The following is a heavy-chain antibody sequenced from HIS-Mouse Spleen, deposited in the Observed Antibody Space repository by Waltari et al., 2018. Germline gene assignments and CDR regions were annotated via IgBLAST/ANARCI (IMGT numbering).Heavy chain of an antibody. D-gene: IGHD6-13*01. CDR2: IYYSGNT. CDR1: GGSISSSSYY. V-gene: IGHV4-39*07. Sequence: QLQLQESGPGLVKPSETLSLTCTVSGGSISSSSYYWGWIRQPPGKGLEWIGSIYYSGNTSYNPSIQGRVTKPVDPSKKQFSLKLSSVTAAETAVYYCAREIPYSSSWYDWYFDLWGRGTLVTVSS. CDR3: AREIPYSSSWYDWYFDL. J-gene: IGHJ2*01.